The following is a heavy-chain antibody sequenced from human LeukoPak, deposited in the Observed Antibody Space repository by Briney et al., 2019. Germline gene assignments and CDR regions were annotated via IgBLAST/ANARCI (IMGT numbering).Heavy chain of an antibody. Sequence: ASVKVPCKASGGTFSSYAISWVRQAPGQGLEWMGGIIPIFGTANYAQKFQGRVTITADESTSTAYVELSSLRSEDTAVYYCAREVLWREYYFDYWGQGTLVTVSS. CDR3: AREVLWREYYFDY. V-gene: IGHV1-69*13. J-gene: IGHJ4*02. CDR2: IIPIFGTA. D-gene: IGHD2-21*01. CDR1: GGTFSSYA.